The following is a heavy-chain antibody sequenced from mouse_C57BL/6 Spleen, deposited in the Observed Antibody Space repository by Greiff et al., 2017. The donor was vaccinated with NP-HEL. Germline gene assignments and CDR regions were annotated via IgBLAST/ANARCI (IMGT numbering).Heavy chain of an antibody. CDR2: INPNNGGT. J-gene: IGHJ4*01. V-gene: IGHV1-26*01. D-gene: IGHD2-5*01. CDR1: GYTFTDYY. CDR3: ARGDSNYDAMDY. Sequence: VQLKQSGPELVKPGASVKISCKASGYTFTDYYMNWVKQSHGKSLEWIGDINPNNGGTSYNQKFKGKATLTVDKSSSTAYMELRSLTSEDSAVYYCARGDSNYDAMDYWGQGTSVTVSS.